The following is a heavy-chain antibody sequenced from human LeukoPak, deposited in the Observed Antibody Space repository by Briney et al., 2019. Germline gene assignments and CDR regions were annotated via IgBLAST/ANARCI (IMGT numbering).Heavy chain of an antibody. J-gene: IGHJ6*03. CDR2: TYYRSKWYN. V-gene: IGHV6-1*01. D-gene: IGHD3-22*01. Sequence: SQTLSLTCAISGDSVSSNSAAWNWIRQSPSRGLGWLGRTYYRSKWYNDYAVSVKSRITINPDTSKNKFSLQLNSVTPEDTAVYYCARAGGSSGYRTIPLSYYYYMDVWGKGTTVTVSS. CDR1: GDSVSSNSAA. CDR3: ARAGGSSGYRTIPLSYYYYMDV.